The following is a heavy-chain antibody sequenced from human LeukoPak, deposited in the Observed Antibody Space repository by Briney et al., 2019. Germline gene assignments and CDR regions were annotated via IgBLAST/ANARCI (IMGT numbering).Heavy chain of an antibody. D-gene: IGHD6-6*01. J-gene: IGHJ4*02. CDR1: GYSFTSYW. CDR3: AATSIAARNEDYFDY. CDR2: IYPGDSDT. V-gene: IGHV5-51*01. Sequence: LGESLKISCKGSGYSFTSYWIGWVRQMPGKGLEWMGIIYPGDSDTRYSPSFQGQVTISADKSISTAYLQWSSLKASDTAMYYCAATSIAARNEDYFDYWGQGTLVTVSS.